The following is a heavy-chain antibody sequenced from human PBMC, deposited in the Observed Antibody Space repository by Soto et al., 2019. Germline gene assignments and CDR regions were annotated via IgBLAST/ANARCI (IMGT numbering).Heavy chain of an antibody. CDR1: GFTFSAHG. J-gene: IGHJ4*02. V-gene: IGHV3-33*01. Sequence: QVQLVESGGGVVQPGRSLRLSCATSGFTFSAHGMHWVRQAPGKGLEWVSVVWYDGSYKYYADSVKGRFTISRDNSKNPHSLQLYSLRAEDKAVYYCARGGSRWEVDQWGQGTMLTVSS. CDR3: ARGGSRWEVDQ. D-gene: IGHD1-26*01. CDR2: VWYDGSYK.